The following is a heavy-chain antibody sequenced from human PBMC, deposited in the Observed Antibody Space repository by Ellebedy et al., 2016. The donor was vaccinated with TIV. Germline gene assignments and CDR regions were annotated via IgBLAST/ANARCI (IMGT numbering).Heavy chain of an antibody. Sequence: GESLKISCKGSGYSFTSYWIGWVRQMPGKGLEWMEIIYPGDSDTRYSPSFQGQVTISADKSISTAYLQWSSLKASDTAMYYCARQLTTSAYYDILTGNNWFDPWGQGTLVTVSS. D-gene: IGHD3-9*01. J-gene: IGHJ5*02. V-gene: IGHV5-51*01. CDR3: ARQLTTSAYYDILTGNNWFDP. CDR1: GYSFTSYW. CDR2: IYPGDSDT.